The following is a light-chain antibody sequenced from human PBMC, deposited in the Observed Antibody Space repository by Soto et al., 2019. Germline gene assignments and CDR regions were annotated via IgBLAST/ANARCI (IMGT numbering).Light chain of an antibody. CDR1: SSDVGSYNY. CDR2: EVI. V-gene: IGLV2-14*01. Sequence: QSVLTQPASVSGSPGQSITISCTGTSSDVGSYNYVSWYQQHPGKAPKLMIYEVINRPSGVSNRFSGSKSGNTASLTISGLQAEDEADYYCSSYTSSSTLIYVFGTGTKVTVL. J-gene: IGLJ1*01. CDR3: SSYTSSSTLIYV.